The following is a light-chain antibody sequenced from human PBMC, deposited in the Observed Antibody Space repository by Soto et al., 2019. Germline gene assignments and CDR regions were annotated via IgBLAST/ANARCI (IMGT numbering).Light chain of an antibody. CDR2: EVS. CDR3: SSYAGRNNLL. J-gene: IGLJ2*01. V-gene: IGLV2-8*01. CDR1: SSDVGAYNY. Sequence: QSVLTQPPSASGSPGQSVTISCTGTSSDVGAYNYVSWYQQHPDKAPRLIIYEVSKRPSGVPDRFSGSKSANTASLTVSGLQADDEADYYCSSYAGRNNLLFGGGTKLTVL.